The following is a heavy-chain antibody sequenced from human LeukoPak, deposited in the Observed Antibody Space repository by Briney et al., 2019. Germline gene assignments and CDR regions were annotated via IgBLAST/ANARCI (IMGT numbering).Heavy chain of an antibody. CDR1: GGSISSYY. V-gene: IGHV4-59*01. J-gene: IGHJ4*02. CDR3: ARNWPKFDY. Sequence: PSETLSLACTVSGGSISSYYWSWIRQPPGKGLEWIGYIYYTGSTNFNPSLKSRVTISVDTSKNQFSLKLNSVTAADTAVYYCARNWPKFDYWGQGTLVTVSS. CDR2: IYYTGST. D-gene: IGHD1-1*01.